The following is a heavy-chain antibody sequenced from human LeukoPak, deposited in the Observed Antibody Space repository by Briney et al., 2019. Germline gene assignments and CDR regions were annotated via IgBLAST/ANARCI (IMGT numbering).Heavy chain of an antibody. J-gene: IGHJ5*02. CDR1: GGTFSSYA. CDR2: VIPIFGTA. D-gene: IGHD4-17*01. Sequence: SVKVSCKASGGTFSSYAISWVRQAPGQGLEWMGGVIPIFGTANYAQKFQGRVTITADKSTSTAYMELRSLRSDDTAVYYCARGRMTRVIGFDPWGQGTLVTVSS. CDR3: ARGRMTRVIGFDP. V-gene: IGHV1-69*06.